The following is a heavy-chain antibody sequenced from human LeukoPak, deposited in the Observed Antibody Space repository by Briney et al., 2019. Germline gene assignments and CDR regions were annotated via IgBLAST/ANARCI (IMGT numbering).Heavy chain of an antibody. CDR3: ARGGYYDFWSGYYGGPYGMDV. V-gene: IGHV4-59*01. CDR2: IYYSGST. D-gene: IGHD3-3*01. Sequence: SETLSLTCAVYGGSFSSYYWSWIRQPPGKGLEWIGYIYYSGSTNYNPSLKSRVTISVDTSKNQFSLKLSSVTAADTAVYYCARGGYYDFWSGYYGGPYGMDVRGQGTTVTVSS. CDR1: GGSFSSYY. J-gene: IGHJ6*02.